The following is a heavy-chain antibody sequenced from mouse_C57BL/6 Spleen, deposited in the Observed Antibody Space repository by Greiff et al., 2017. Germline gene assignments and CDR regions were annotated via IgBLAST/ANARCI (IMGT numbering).Heavy chain of an antibody. CDR1: GFTFSDYG. Sequence: EVQGVESGGGLVKPGGSLKLSCAASGFTFSDYGMHWVRQAPEKGLEWVAYISSGSSTIYYADTVKGRFTISRDNAKNTLFLQMTRLRSEDTAMYYCARTDYYGSHYYAMDYWGQGTSVTVSS. CDR2: ISSGSSTI. CDR3: ARTDYYGSHYYAMDY. D-gene: IGHD1-1*01. V-gene: IGHV5-17*01. J-gene: IGHJ4*01.